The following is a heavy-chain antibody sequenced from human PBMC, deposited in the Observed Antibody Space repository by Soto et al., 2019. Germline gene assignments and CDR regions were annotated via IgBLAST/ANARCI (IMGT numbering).Heavy chain of an antibody. J-gene: IGHJ5*02. CDR2: IYYSGST. Sequence: SETLSLTCTASGGSISSYYWSWIRQPPGKGLEWIGYIYYSGSTNYNPSLKSRVTISVDTSKNQFSLKLSSVTAADTAVYYCARYYDSSGHAKIDPWGQGTLVTVS. CDR1: GGSISSYY. V-gene: IGHV4-59*01. D-gene: IGHD3-22*01. CDR3: ARYYDSSGHAKIDP.